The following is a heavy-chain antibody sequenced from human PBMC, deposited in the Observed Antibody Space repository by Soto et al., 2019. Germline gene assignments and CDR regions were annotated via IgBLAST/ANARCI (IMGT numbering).Heavy chain of an antibody. V-gene: IGHV3-23*01. J-gene: IGHJ4*02. CDR2: ISGSGGST. D-gene: IGHD3-3*01. CDR3: AKFPTHDFWSGYINY. CDR1: GFTFSSYA. Sequence: GGSLRLSCAASGFTFSSYAMSWVRQAPGKGLEWVSAISGSGGSTYYADSVKGRFTISRDNSKNTLYLQMNSLRAEDTAVYYCAKFPTHDFWSGYINYWGQGTLVTVSS.